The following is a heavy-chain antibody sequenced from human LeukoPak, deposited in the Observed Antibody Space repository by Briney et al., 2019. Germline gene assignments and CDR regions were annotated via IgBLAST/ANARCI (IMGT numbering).Heavy chain of an antibody. J-gene: IGHJ4*02. CDR2: INRDGSST. D-gene: IGHD4-11*01. Sequence: GGSLRLSCAASGFTFDDYGMSLVRQAPGKGLVWVSHINRDGSSTNYADSVKGRFTISRDNAKNTLYLQMNSLRARDTAVYYCARALPPTITTPWEWGPGTLVTVSS. V-gene: IGHV3-74*01. CDR1: GFTFDDYG. CDR3: ARALPPTITTPWE.